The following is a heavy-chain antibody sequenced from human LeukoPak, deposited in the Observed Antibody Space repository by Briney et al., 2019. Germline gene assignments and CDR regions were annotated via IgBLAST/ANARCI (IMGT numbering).Heavy chain of an antibody. J-gene: IGHJ6*03. CDR3: ARDIAGAHYYYYYMDV. CDR2: IYSGGST. D-gene: IGHD6-13*01. V-gene: IGHV3-53*01. Sequence: PGGSLRLSCAASGFTVSSNYMSWVNQAPGKGLEWVSVIYSGGSTYYADSVKGRFTISRDNSKNTLYLQMNSLRAEDTAVYYCARDIAGAHYYYYYMDVWGKGTTVTVSS. CDR1: GFTVSSNY.